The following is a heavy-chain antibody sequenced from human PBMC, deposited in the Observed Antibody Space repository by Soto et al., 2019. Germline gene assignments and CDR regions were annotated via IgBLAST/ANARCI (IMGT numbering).Heavy chain of an antibody. D-gene: IGHD3-16*01. Sequence: SETLSFTCTVSGGSISSSSYYWGWIRQPPGKGLEWIGSVYYSGSTYYNPSLKSRVTISVDTSKNQFSLKLSSVTAADTAVYYCARHPYDYVWGSHLLYGVDVWGQGTTVTVSS. J-gene: IGHJ6*02. CDR2: VYYSGST. CDR3: ARHPYDYVWGSHLLYGVDV. CDR1: GGSISSSSYY. V-gene: IGHV4-39*01.